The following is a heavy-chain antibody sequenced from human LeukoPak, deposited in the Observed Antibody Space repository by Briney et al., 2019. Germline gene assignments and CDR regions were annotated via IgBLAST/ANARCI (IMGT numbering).Heavy chain of an antibody. J-gene: IGHJ4*02. CDR3: ARDYGDYDITDY. CDR2: ISYNGIST. CDR1: GFTFSSCA. Sequence: GGSLRLSCAASGFTFSSCAMSWVRQAPGKGLEWVSGISYNGISTFYADSVKGRFTISRDNSKNTLYLQMNSLRAEDTAVYYCARDYGDYDITDYWGQGTLVTVSS. D-gene: IGHD4-17*01. V-gene: IGHV3-23*01.